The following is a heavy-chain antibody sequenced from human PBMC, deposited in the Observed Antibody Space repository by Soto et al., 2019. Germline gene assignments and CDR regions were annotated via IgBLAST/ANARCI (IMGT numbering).Heavy chain of an antibody. Sequence: GASVKVSCKASGGTFSSYTISWVRQAPGQGLEWMGRIIPILGIANYAQKFQGRVTITADKSTSTAYMELSSLRSEDTAVYYCALAGYSSGWYLDYWGQGTLVTVSS. V-gene: IGHV1-69*02. D-gene: IGHD6-19*01. CDR3: ALAGYSSGWYLDY. CDR2: IIPILGIA. J-gene: IGHJ4*02. CDR1: GGTFSSYT.